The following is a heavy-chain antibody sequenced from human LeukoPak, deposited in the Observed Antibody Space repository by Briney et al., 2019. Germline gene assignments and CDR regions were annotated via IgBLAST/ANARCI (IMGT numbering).Heavy chain of an antibody. CDR1: AFTFRDYW. V-gene: IGHV3-74*01. J-gene: IGHJ6*02. CDR2: INNDGSGT. D-gene: IGHD1-1*01. Sequence: GGSLRLSCAASAFTFRDYWIHWIRQAPGKGLVWVSCINNDGSGTTYADSVKGRFTVSRDNAKNTVSLQMNSLRVEDTAVYYCVRGGWNHAMDVWGRGTTVTVSS. CDR3: VRGGWNHAMDV.